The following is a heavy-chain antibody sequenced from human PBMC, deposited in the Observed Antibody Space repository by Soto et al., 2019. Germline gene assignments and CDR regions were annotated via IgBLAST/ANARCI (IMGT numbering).Heavy chain of an antibody. J-gene: IGHJ5*02. D-gene: IGHD3-3*01. CDR2: INHSGST. CDR3: ARGYYDFWSGKTTNWFDP. V-gene: IGHV4-34*01. Sequence: PSETLSLTCAVYGGSFSGYYWSWIRQPPGKGLEWIGEINHSGSTNYNPSLKSRVTISVDTSKYQFSLKLSSVTAADTAVYYCARGYYDFWSGKTTNWFDPWGQGTLVTVSS. CDR1: GGSFSGYY.